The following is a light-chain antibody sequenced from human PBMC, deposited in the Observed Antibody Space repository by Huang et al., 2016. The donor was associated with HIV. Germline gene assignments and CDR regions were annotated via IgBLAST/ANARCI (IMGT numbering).Light chain of an antibody. CDR2: AAS. J-gene: IGKJ1*01. CDR3: QKYNSAPQT. CDR1: QYFRNY. V-gene: IGKV1-27*01. Sequence: DIQMTQSPSSLTASVGDRVTIPCRASQYFRNYLAWYQQTPGKPPKLLIYAASALQSGVPSRFSGSGSGTDFTLTISSLQPEDVATYYCQKYNSAPQTFGQGTKVEIK.